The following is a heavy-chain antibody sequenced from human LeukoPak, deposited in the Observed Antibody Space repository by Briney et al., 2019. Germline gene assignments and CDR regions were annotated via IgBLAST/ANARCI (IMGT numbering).Heavy chain of an antibody. Sequence: GGSLRLSCADSESILSTYAVNWVRQAPGRGLEWVSSISPSGSAIFYAGSAKGRFTISRDNAKNSLYLQMNSLRAEDTALYFCATGIRERGFDSWGQGTLVTVSS. CDR2: ISPSGSAI. J-gene: IGHJ4*02. D-gene: IGHD1-1*01. CDR1: ESILSTYA. CDR3: ATGIRERGFDS. V-gene: IGHV3-21*01.